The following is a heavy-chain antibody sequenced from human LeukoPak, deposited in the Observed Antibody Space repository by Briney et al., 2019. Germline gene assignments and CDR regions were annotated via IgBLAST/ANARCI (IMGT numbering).Heavy chain of an antibody. J-gene: IGHJ5*02. V-gene: IGHV4-39*07. CDR1: GGSISSSSYY. D-gene: IGHD4-17*01. CDR3: ARIYGDYPPPSWFDP. Sequence: SETLSLTCTVSGGSISSSSYYWGWIRQPPGKGLEWIGSIYYSGSTYYNPSLKSRVTISVDTSKNQFSLKLSSVTAADTAVYYCARIYGDYPPPSWFDPWGQGTLVTVSS. CDR2: IYYSGST.